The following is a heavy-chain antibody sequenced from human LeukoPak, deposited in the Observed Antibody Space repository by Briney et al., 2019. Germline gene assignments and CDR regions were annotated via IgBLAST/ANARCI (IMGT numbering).Heavy chain of an antibody. V-gene: IGHV3-21*01. Sequence: PGGSLRLSCAASGFTFSSYSMNWVRQAPGKGLEWVSSISSSSSYIYYADSVKGRFTISRDNAKNSLYLQMNSLRAEDTAVYYRARLAVAGTGGGDYWGQGTLVTVSS. D-gene: IGHD6-19*01. CDR2: ISSSSSYI. CDR3: ARLAVAGTGGGDY. J-gene: IGHJ4*02. CDR1: GFTFSSYS.